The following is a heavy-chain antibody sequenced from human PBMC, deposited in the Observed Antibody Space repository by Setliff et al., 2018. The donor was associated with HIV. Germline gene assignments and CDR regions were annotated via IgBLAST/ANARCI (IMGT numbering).Heavy chain of an antibody. CDR2: IKQDGSEK. CDR1: GFTFSSYW. V-gene: IGHV3-7*03. CDR3: ARLVVVHHGGPDAFDI. J-gene: IGHJ3*02. D-gene: IGHD2-15*01. Sequence: GSLRLSCAASGFTFSSYWMSWVRQAPGKGLEWVANIKQDGSEKYYVDSVKGRFTISRDNAKNSLYLQMNSLRAEDTAVYYCARLVVVHHGGPDAFDIWGQGTMVTVSS.